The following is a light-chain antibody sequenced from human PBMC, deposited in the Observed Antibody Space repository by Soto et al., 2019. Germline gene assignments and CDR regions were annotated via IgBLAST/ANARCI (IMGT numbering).Light chain of an antibody. CDR3: QSYDTMVV. CDR1: SGSIGDNY. V-gene: IGLV6-57*03. CDR2: EDD. J-gene: IGLJ2*01. Sequence: NFMLTQPHSVSESPGETVTISCTRSSGSIGDNYVQWYQQRPGSAPTIVIYEDDQRPSGVPDLFSGSTGSSSTSAPLTISGLKTEDEADYSCQSYDTMVVFGGGTKLTV.